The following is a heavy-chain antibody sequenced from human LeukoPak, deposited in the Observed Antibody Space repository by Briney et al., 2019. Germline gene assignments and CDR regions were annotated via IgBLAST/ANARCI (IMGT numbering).Heavy chain of an antibody. D-gene: IGHD1-26*01. J-gene: IGHJ5*02. V-gene: IGHV3-23*01. CDR3: TKVGATPRRLDR. CDR2: ISGSGGST. CDR1: GFTFRSYA. Sequence: PGWSLRLSCAASGFTFRSYAMSWVGQAAGKGLEGVSAISGSGGSTYYADSVKGRFTNARDNSKNKLYLQMNRLRAEDRDVDYCTKVGATPRRLDRWGQGTLVTVSS.